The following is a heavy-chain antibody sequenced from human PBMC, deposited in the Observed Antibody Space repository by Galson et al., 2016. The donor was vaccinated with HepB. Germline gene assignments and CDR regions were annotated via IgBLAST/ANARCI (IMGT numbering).Heavy chain of an antibody. CDR2: ISYDGSNK. Sequence: SVRLSCAASGFTFSSYGMHWVRQAPGKGLEWVAVISYDGSNKYYADSVKGRFTISRDNSKNTLYLQMNSLRAEDTAVYYCATAYYDCWSGYNPFDYWGQGTLVTVSS. CDR3: ATAYYDCWSGYNPFDY. J-gene: IGHJ4*02. D-gene: IGHD3-3*01. V-gene: IGHV3-30*03. CDR1: GFTFSSYG.